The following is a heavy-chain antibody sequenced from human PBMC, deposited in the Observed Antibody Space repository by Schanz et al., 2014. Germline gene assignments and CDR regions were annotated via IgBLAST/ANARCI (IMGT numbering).Heavy chain of an antibody. J-gene: IGHJ2*01. CDR3: ARLSVAGRPHVNYWYFDL. V-gene: IGHV1-2*04. CDR1: GGTFSSFG. Sequence: VQLEQSGAEVKKPGSSVKVSCKASGGTFSSFGINWVRQAPGQGLEWMGWINPNSGDTNYAQKFQGWVTMTRDTSISTAYMEVSRLKSDDTAVYYCARLSVAGRPHVNYWYFDLWVRGTLVTVSS. CDR2: INPNSGDT. D-gene: IGHD6-19*01.